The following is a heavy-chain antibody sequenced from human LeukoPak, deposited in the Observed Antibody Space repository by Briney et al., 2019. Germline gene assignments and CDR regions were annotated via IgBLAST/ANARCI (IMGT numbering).Heavy chain of an antibody. D-gene: IGHD6-13*01. CDR3: ARGADNGYYYYYYMDV. CDR2: ISTSSTI. V-gene: IGHV3-48*01. CDR1: GFTFSSYS. J-gene: IGHJ6*03. Sequence: GSLRLSCVASGFTFSSYSMNWVRQAPGKGLEWVPYISTSSTIYYADSVKGRFTISRDNAKNSLYLQMNSLRAEDTAVYYCARGADNGYYYYYYMDVWGKGTTVTVSS.